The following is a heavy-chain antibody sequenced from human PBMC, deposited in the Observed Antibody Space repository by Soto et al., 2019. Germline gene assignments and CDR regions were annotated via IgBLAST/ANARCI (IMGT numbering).Heavy chain of an antibody. CDR2: INHSGST. CDR3: ARGERLPMNFIAVAPRGAFDI. Sequence: SQTLSLTCAVYGGSFSGYYWSWIRQPPGKGLEWIGEINHSGSTNYNPSLKSRVTISVDTSKNQFSLKLSSVTAADTAVYYCARGERLPMNFIAVAPRGAFDIWGQGTMVTVSS. D-gene: IGHD6-19*01. V-gene: IGHV4-34*01. CDR1: GGSFSGYY. J-gene: IGHJ3*02.